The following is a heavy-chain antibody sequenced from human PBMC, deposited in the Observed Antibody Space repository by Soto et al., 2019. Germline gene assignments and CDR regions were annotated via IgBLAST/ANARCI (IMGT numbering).Heavy chain of an antibody. V-gene: IGHV3-23*01. CDR2: ISGSGGST. J-gene: IGHJ3*02. CDR1: VFTFSSYA. Sequence: GGSLRLSCAASVFTFSSYAMIWVLQAPGKGLEWVSAISGSGGSTYYADSVKGRFTISRDNSKNTLYLQMNSLRAEDTAVYYCAKDLYDRLGMAFDIWGQGTMVTVSS. CDR3: AKDLYDRLGMAFDI. D-gene: IGHD3-22*01.